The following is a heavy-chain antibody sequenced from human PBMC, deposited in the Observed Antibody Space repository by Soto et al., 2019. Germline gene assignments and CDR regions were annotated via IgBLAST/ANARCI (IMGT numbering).Heavy chain of an antibody. V-gene: IGHV4-34*01. CDR2: INHSGST. CDR1: GGSFSGYY. J-gene: IGHJ3*02. Sequence: TSETLSLTCAVYGGSFSGYYWSWIRQPPGKGLEWIGEINHSGSTNYNPSLKSRVTISVDTSKNQFSLKLSSVTAADTAVYYCARSLVAGTSLSAFDIWGQGTMVTVSS. CDR3: ARSLVAGTSLSAFDI. D-gene: IGHD6-19*01.